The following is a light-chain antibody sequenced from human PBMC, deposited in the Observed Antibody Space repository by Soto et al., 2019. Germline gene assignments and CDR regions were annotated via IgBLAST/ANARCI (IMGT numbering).Light chain of an antibody. CDR3: SSYAGTKVL. CDR2: DVS. Sequence: QSVLTQPPSASGSPGQSVTISCTGTSSDVGGYDYVSWYQQHPGKAPKLMIYDVSARPSGVPDRFSGSKSGNTASLTVSGLQAEDEADYYCSSYAGTKVLFGGGTKVTVL. V-gene: IGLV2-8*01. CDR1: SSDVGGYDY. J-gene: IGLJ2*01.